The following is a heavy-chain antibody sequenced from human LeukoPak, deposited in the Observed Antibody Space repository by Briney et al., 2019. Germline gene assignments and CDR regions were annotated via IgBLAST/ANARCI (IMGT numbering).Heavy chain of an antibody. CDR3: ARRGELLLANAFDI. CDR1: GFTISSNY. CDR2: IYSSGST. D-gene: IGHD1-26*01. V-gene: IGHV3-66*04. Sequence: GGSLRLSCAASGFTISSNYMGWVRQAPGKGLEWVSVIYSSGSTYYADSVKGRFTISRDNSKNTLYLQMNSLRAEDTAVYYCARRGELLLANAFDIWGQGTMVTVSS. J-gene: IGHJ3*02.